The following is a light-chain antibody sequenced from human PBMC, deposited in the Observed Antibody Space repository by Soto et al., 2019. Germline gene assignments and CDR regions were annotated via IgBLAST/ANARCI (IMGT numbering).Light chain of an antibody. J-gene: IGLJ2*01. CDR1: SSNVGDYNY. V-gene: IGLV2-8*01. Sequence: QSALTQPPSASGSPGQSVTISCTGTSSNVGDYNYVSWYQQHPGKAPKLMIYEVNKRPSGVPDRFSGSKSGNTASLTVSGLQAEDEADYYCSSYAGSNHLFGGGTKVTVL. CDR2: EVN. CDR3: SSYAGSNHL.